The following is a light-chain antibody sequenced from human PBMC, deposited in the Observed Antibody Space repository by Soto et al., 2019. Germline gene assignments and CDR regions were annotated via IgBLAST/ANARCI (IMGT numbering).Light chain of an antibody. CDR2: SAS. J-gene: IGKJ3*01. Sequence: IQLTQSPSSLSASVGDTVTITFRASQDIGSYFPWYQQRPGTAPKLLIYSASTLNSGVPSRFSGSGSGTDFTLTISSLQPEDFATYYCQQVDSYPRTFGPGTTVEI. CDR3: QQVDSYPRT. V-gene: IGKV1-9*01. CDR1: QDIGSY.